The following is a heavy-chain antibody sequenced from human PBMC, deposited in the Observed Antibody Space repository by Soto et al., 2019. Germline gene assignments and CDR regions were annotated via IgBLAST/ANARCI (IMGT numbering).Heavy chain of an antibody. D-gene: IGHD1-26*01. CDR3: AREVGSGSGSYYLDY. J-gene: IGHJ4*02. Sequence: EVQLVESGGGLVQPGGSLRLSCAASGFTFSMYWMHWVRQAPGKGLLWVSRINGDGTDTTYADSVKGRFTISRDNAKNTVYRQMNGLRAEDTAVYYCAREVGSGSGSYYLDYWGQETLVTVSS. CDR1: GFTFSMYW. CDR2: INGDGTDT. V-gene: IGHV3-74*03.